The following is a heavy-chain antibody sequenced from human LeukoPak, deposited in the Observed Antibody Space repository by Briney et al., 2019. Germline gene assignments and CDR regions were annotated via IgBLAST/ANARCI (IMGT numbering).Heavy chain of an antibody. V-gene: IGHV1-24*01. CDR2: FDPEDGET. CDR1: GYTLTELS. J-gene: IGHJ5*02. D-gene: IGHD6-13*01. Sequence: ASVKVSCKVSGYTLTELSMHWVRQAPGKGLEWMGGFDPEDGETIYAQKFQGRVTMTEDTSTDTAYMELSSLRSEDTAVYYCATSRTPPPKIIAAAGPFDPWGQGTLVTASS. CDR3: ATSRTPPPKIIAAAGPFDP.